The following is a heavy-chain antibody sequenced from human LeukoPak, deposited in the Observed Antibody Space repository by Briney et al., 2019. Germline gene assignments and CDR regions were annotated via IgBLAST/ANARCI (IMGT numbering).Heavy chain of an antibody. J-gene: IGHJ5*02. CDR2: INPNSGGT. CDR1: GYTFTGYY. V-gene: IGHV1-2*02. D-gene: IGHD4-11*01. Sequence: ASVTVSCKASGYTFTGYYLHWVRQAPGQGLEWMGWINPNSGGTKYAQNFQGRVTMTRDTSISTAYMELSRLRSDDTAVYSCARDYSPITVGYNCLDPWGQGTLVTVSS. CDR3: ARDYSPITVGYNCLDP.